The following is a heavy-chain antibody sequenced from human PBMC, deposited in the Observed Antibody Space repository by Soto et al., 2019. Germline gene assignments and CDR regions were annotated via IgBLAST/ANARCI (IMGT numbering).Heavy chain of an antibody. D-gene: IGHD4-17*01. V-gene: IGHV1-18*01. CDR1: GYNFTSYG. CDR2: ISPYNGNT. J-gene: IGHJ4*02. Sequence: SSVKVSCKASGYNFTSYGISWVRKPPGQGLEWMGWISPYNGNTNYAQKLQGRVTMTTDTSTSTAYMELRSLRSDDTAVYYCARLNYGDYPIDYWGQGTLVTVSS. CDR3: ARLNYGDYPIDY.